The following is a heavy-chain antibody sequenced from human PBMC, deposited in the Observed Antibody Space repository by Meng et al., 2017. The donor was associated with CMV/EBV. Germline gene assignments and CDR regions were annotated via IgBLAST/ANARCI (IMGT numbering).Heavy chain of an antibody. CDR2: ISAYNGNT. V-gene: IGHV1-18*01. D-gene: IGHD3-10*01. CDR1: GYTFTSYG. J-gene: IGHJ5*02. Sequence: ASVKVSCKASGYTFTSYGISWVRQAPGQGLEWMGWISAYNGNTNYAQKLQGRVTMTTDTSTSTAYMELRSLRSDDTAVYYCARHTGFLYYYGSGPDPENWFDPWGQGTLVTVSS. CDR3: ARHTGFLYYYGSGPDPENWFDP.